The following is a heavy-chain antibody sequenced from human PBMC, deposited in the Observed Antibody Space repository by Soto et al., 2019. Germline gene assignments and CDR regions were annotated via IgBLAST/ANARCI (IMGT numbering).Heavy chain of an antibody. J-gene: IGHJ6*02. D-gene: IGHD2-15*01. CDR2: ISYDGSYQ. Sequence: VGSLRLSCSASGFISSIYGMHWVRQAPGKGLEWVAVISYDGSYQYYADSVKGRFTISRDNSKNTLYLEMNSLRIEDTAVYSCARDVAKYGSKYYYGMAVWGQGTAVTVS. V-gene: IGHV3-30*03. CDR3: ARDVAKYGSKYYYGMAV. CDR1: GFISSIYG.